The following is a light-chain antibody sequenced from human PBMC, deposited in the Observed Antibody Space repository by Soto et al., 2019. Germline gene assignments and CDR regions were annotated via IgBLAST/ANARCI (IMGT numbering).Light chain of an antibody. CDR2: SDN. Sequence: QSVLTQPPSASGTLGQRVTISCSGSFSNIGSNSVNWYQQLPGTAPKLLIYSDNQRPSGVPDRFSGSKSGTSASLAISGLLSEGEADYYCAAWDDSLMGVFGGGTKLTVL. V-gene: IGLV1-44*01. CDR3: AAWDDSLMGV. CDR1: FSNIGSNS. J-gene: IGLJ3*02.